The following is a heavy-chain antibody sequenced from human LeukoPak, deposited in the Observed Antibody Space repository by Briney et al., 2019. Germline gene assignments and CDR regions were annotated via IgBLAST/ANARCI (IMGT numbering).Heavy chain of an antibody. V-gene: IGHV3-23*01. CDR2: ISGSGGST. CDR3: AKGRLYSSGWYYFDY. Sequence: PGGTLRLSCAASGFTFSSYGMSWVRQGPGKGLEWVSAISGSGGSTYYADSVKGRFTISRDNSKNTLYLQMNSLRAEDTAVYYCAKGRLYSSGWYYFDYWGQGTLVTVSS. D-gene: IGHD6-19*01. CDR1: GFTFSSYG. J-gene: IGHJ4*02.